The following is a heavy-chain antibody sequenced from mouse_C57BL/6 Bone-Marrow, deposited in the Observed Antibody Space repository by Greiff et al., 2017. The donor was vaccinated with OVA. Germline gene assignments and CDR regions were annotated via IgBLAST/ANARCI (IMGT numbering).Heavy chain of an antibody. CDR2: INPDSSTI. V-gene: IGHV4-1*01. J-gene: IGHJ1*03. D-gene: IGHD1-1*01. CDR3: AGLFITTVVAHWYFDV. Sequence: AAPAVDFSRYWMSWVRRAPGKGLEWIGEINPDSSTINYAPSLKDKFIISRDNAKNTLYLQMSKVRSEDTALYYCAGLFITTVVAHWYFDVWGTGTTVTVSS. CDR1: AVDFSRYW.